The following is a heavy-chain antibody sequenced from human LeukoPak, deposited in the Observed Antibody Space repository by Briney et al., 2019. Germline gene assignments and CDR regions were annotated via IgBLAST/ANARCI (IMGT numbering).Heavy chain of an antibody. CDR3: AKDDIVLMVYANPYPGYFDY. D-gene: IGHD2-8*01. J-gene: IGHJ4*02. CDR2: ISGSGGSS. V-gene: IGHV3-23*01. CDR1: GFTFSSYA. Sequence: GGSLRLSCAASGFTFSSYAMSWVRQAPGKGLEWVSAISGSGGSSYYADSVKGRFTISRDNSKNTLYLQMNSLRAEDTAVYYCAKDDIVLMVYANPYPGYFDYWGQGTLVTVSS.